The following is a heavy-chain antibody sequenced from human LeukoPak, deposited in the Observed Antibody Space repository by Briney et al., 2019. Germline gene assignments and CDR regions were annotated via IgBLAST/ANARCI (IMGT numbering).Heavy chain of an antibody. CDR1: GYTFTSYY. D-gene: IGHD4-17*01. J-gene: IGHJ4*02. V-gene: IGHV1-46*01. Sequence: ASVKVSCKASGYTFTSYYMHWVRQAPGQGLEWMGIINPSGGSTSYAQKFQGRVTMTRDMSTSTGYMELSSLRSEDTAVYYCARRDNGDYVLDYWGQGTLVTVSS. CDR3: ARRDNGDYVLDY. CDR2: INPSGGST.